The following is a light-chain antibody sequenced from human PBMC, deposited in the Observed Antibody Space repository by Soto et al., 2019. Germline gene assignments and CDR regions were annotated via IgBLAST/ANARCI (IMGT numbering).Light chain of an antibody. Sequence: EIVLTQSPGTLSLSPGERATLSCRASQSVSSNYSAWYQQKPGQAPRPLIYDASSRATGIPDRFSGSGAGTDFTLTISRLESEDFAVYYCQQYGSAPWTFGQGTKVDIK. V-gene: IGKV3-20*01. CDR2: DAS. CDR1: QSVSSNY. CDR3: QQYGSAPWT. J-gene: IGKJ1*01.